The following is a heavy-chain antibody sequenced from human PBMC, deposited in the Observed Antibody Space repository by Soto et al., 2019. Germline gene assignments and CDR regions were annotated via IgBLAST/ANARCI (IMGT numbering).Heavy chain of an antibody. CDR1: GFTFSNYA. CDR3: AKKYYFVSGSYVFYFDY. J-gene: IGHJ4*02. D-gene: IGHD3-10*01. Sequence: EVQLLESGGGSVQPGGSLRLSCAASGFTFSNYAMTWVRQAPGKGLEWVSTMSGTAGNTYYADSVKGRFTISRDNSNNTLYLQMNSLRAEDTAVYYCAKKYYFVSGSYVFYFDYWRQGTLVTVSS. CDR2: MSGTAGNT. V-gene: IGHV3-23*01.